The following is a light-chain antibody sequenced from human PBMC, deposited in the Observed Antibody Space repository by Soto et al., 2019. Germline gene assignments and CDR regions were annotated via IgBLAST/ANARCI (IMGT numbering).Light chain of an antibody. V-gene: IGLV2-14*01. CDR1: SSDVGDYNF. J-gene: IGLJ2*01. Sequence: QSALTQPASVSGSPGQSIIISCTGTSSDVGDYNFVSWYQQHPGKAPKLMIYEVSNRPSGISSRFSGSKSGNTASLTISGLQAEDEADYYCASYTSSSTSVIFGRGTKVTVL. CDR2: EVS. CDR3: ASYTSSSTSVI.